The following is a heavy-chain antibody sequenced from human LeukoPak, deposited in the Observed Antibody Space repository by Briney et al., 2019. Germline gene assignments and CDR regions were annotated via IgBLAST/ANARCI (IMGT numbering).Heavy chain of an antibody. J-gene: IGHJ3*02. CDR3: AKPFHYGGDSLSPFDI. CDR1: AFTFSRDA. Sequence: PGGSLRLSCAASAFTFSRDAMNWVRQAPGKGLEWVSTISGSGDGTFYADSVKGRFTISRDNSKNTLYLQMNGLRAEDTAVYYCAKPFHYGGDSLSPFDIWGQGTMVIVSS. D-gene: IGHD2-21*02. CDR2: ISGSGDGT. V-gene: IGHV3-23*01.